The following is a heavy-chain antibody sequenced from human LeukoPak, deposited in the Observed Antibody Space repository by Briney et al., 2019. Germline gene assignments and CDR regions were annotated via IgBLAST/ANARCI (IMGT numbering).Heavy chain of an antibody. CDR1: GFTFSSYA. J-gene: IGHJ4*02. CDR2: ISGSGGST. D-gene: IGHD3-16*01. V-gene: IGHV3-23*01. Sequence: PGGSLRLSCAASGFTFSSYAMSWVRQAPGKGLEWVSAISGSGGSTYYADSVKGRFTISRDNSKNTLYLQMNSLRAGDTAVYYCAKVRGRTNYYFDYWGQGTLVTVSS. CDR3: AKVRGRTNYYFDY.